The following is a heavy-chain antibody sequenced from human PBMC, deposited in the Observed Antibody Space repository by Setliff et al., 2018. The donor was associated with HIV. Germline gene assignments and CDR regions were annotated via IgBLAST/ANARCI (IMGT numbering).Heavy chain of an antibody. V-gene: IGHV3-48*02. J-gene: IGHJ6*02. CDR1: GFTFNGYA. Sequence: GGSLRLSCVGSGFTFNGYAMNWVRQAPGKGLEWVSYISSSSSSIYYGDSVKGRFTISRDNAKNSLDLEMHSLTDEDTVVYYCARKLRPGHGVDVWGQGTTVTAP. CDR3: ARKLRPGHGVDV. D-gene: IGHD3-10*01. CDR2: ISSSSSSI.